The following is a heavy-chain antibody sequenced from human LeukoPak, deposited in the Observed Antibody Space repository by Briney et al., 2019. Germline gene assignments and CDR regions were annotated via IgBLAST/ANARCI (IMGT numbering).Heavy chain of an antibody. V-gene: IGHV1-69*10. CDR3: ASQCPGCLYYYGMDV. CDR1: GGTFSSYA. Sequence: GASVKVSCKASGGTFSSYAISWVRQAPGQGLEWMGGIIPILGIANYAQKFQGRVTITADKSTSTAYMELSSLRSEDTAVYYCASQCPGCLYYYGMDVWGQGTTVTVSS. D-gene: IGHD2-15*01. J-gene: IGHJ6*02. CDR2: IIPILGIA.